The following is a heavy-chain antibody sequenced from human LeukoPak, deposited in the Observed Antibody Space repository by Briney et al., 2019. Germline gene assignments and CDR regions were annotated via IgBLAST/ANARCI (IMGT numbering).Heavy chain of an antibody. V-gene: IGHV5-51*01. CDR2: IYPGDSDT. CDR1: GYRFTSYW. J-gene: IGHJ5*02. D-gene: IGHD2-2*01. Sequence: GESLKISCKGSGYRFTSYWIGWVRQMPGKGLEWIGIIYPGDSDTRYSPSFQGQVTISADKSISTAYLQWSSLKASDTAMYYCARRRYCSSTSCPAGWFDPWGQGTLVTVSS. CDR3: ARRRYCSSTSCPAGWFDP.